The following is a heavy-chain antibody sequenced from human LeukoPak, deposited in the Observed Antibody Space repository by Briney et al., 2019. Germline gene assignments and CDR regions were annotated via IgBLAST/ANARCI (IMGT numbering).Heavy chain of an antibody. CDR1: GYTFTSYG. J-gene: IGHJ3*02. V-gene: IGHV1-18*01. D-gene: IGHD4-17*01. CDR3: ARVPTTVTTFYAFDI. CDR2: ISAYSDNT. Sequence: GASVKVSCKASGYTFTSYGISWVRQAPGQGLEWMGWISAYSDNTNYAQKLQGRVTMTTDTSTSTAYMELGSLTSDDTAVYYCARVPTTVTTFYAFDIWGQGTMVTVSS.